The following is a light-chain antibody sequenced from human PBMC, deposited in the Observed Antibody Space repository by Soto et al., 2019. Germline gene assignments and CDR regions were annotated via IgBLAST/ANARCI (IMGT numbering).Light chain of an antibody. CDR2: GAS. CDR3: QQYGGAPFT. V-gene: IGKV3-20*01. Sequence: EIVLTQSPGTLSLSPGERATLSCRASQSVSSNKLAWFQQKPGQAPRLLMYGASSRATGITERLSGSGSGTDFTLTIGTLEPEDFAMYYCQQYGGAPFTFGPGTKVDIK. CDR1: QSVSSNK. J-gene: IGKJ3*01.